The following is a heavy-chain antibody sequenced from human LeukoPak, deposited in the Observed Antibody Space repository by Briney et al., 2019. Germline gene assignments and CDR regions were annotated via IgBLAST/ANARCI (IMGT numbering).Heavy chain of an antibody. D-gene: IGHD3-10*01. CDR2: ICWNRGSI. V-gene: IGHV3-9*01. J-gene: IGHJ4*02. Sequence: SLSLSCAASGFTFDDYAMHWVRQAPGKGLEWVSGICWNRGSIGYADSVKGRFTISRDNAKNSLYLQMNSLRAEDTALYYGAKDLPYGSGSYTFDYWGQGTLVTVPS. CDR1: GFTFDDYA. CDR3: AKDLPYGSGSYTFDY.